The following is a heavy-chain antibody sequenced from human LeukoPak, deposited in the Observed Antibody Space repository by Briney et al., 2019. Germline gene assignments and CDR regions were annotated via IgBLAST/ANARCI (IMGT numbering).Heavy chain of an antibody. CDR2: ISDSGGST. V-gene: IGHV3-23*01. Sequence: GGSLRLSCAVSGFTFSSYAMSWVRQAPGKGLEWVSGISDSGGSTYYADSVKGRFTISRDNSKNTLYLQMNSLRAEDTAVYYCARETPRRGETRDGYRWGQGTLVTVSS. J-gene: IGHJ4*02. CDR1: GFTFSSYA. D-gene: IGHD5-24*01. CDR3: ARETPRRGETRDGYR.